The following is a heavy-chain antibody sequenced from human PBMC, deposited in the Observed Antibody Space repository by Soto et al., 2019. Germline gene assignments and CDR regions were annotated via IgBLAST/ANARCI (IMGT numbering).Heavy chain of an antibody. V-gene: IGHV3-30*18. CDR1: GFTFSSYG. Sequence: QVQLVESGGGVVQPGRSLRLSCAASGFTFSSYGMHWVRQAPGKGLEWVAVISYDGSNKYYADSVKGRFTISRDNSKNKLYLQMNSLRAEDTAVYYCAKDPRLDILTGPFDYWGQGTLVTVSS. CDR2: ISYDGSNK. D-gene: IGHD3-9*01. J-gene: IGHJ4*02. CDR3: AKDPRLDILTGPFDY.